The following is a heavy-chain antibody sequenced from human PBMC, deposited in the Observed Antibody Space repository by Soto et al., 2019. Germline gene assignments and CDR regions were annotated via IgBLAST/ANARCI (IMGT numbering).Heavy chain of an antibody. V-gene: IGHV1-69*01. CDR2: IIPIFGTA. D-gene: IGHD3-9*01. J-gene: IGHJ6*02. CDR1: GGTFSSYA. CDR3: AGGWYPVYDILAYGMDV. Sequence: QVQLVQSGAEVKKPGSSVKVSCKASGGTFSSYAISWVRQAPGQGLEWMGGIIPIFGTANYAQKFQGRVTITADESTSTAYMELSSLRSEDTAVYYCAGGWYPVYDILAYGMDVWGQGTTVTVSS.